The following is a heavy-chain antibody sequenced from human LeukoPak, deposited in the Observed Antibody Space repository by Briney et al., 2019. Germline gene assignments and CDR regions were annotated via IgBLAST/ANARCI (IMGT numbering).Heavy chain of an antibody. Sequence: SETLSLTCTVSGGSISSGGYYWSWIRQRPGKGLEWIGYIYYSGSTYYNPSLKSRVTISVDTSKNQFSLKLSSVTAADTAVYYCARDDSGWSVDAFDIWGQGTMVTVSS. D-gene: IGHD6-19*01. CDR3: ARDDSGWSVDAFDI. CDR2: IYYSGST. CDR1: GGSISSGGYY. J-gene: IGHJ3*02. V-gene: IGHV4-31*03.